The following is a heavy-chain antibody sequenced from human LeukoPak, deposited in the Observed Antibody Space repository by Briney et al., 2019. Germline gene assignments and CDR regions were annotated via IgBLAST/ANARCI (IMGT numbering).Heavy chain of an antibody. CDR2: ISHDGNNK. V-gene: IGHV3-30*04. CDR1: GFTFSSYA. Sequence: GGSLRLSCAASGFTFSSYAMHWVRQAPGKGLEWVAVISHDGNNKYYADSVKGRFTISRDNSKNTLYLQMDSLRAEDTAVYYCASEVERGPYGSGSYGYGLDVWGQGTTVTVSS. J-gene: IGHJ6*02. D-gene: IGHD3-10*01. CDR3: ASEVERGPYGSGSYGYGLDV.